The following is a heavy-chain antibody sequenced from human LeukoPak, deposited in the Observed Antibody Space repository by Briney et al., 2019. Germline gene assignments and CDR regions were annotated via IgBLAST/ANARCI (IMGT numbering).Heavy chain of an antibody. V-gene: IGHV3-48*04. J-gene: IGHJ4*02. CDR3: ARDKVTY. CDR1: GFTFSSYS. CDR2: ISSSSSTI. Sequence: PGGSLRLSCAASGFTFSSYSMNWVRQAPGKGLEWVSYISSSSSTIYYADSVKGRFTISRDNAKSSLSLQMNSLRVEDTAVYYCARDKVTYWGQGSLVTVSS.